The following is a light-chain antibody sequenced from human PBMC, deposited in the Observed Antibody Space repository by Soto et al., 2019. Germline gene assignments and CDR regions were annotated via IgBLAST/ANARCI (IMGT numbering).Light chain of an antibody. J-gene: IGKJ1*01. CDR1: QSVGSN. CDR2: SAA. V-gene: IGKV3-15*01. CDR3: HQYTTPWT. Sequence: EIVMTQSPATLSVSPGERVTLSCRASQSVGSNLAWYQKKPGHAPRLLIYSAATRATGIPARFSGSGSGTEFTLTISSLQYEEFVVYYCHQYTTPWTFGQGTKVEIK.